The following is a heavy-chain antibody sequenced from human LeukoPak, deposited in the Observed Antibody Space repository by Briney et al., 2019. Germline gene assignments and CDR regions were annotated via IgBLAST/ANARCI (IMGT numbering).Heavy chain of an antibody. D-gene: IGHD2-15*01. CDR2: ISWNSGSI. CDR3: AKDIGALYCSGGSCSGAFDI. V-gene: IGHV3-9*03. CDR1: GFTFDDYA. Sequence: GGSLRLSCAASGFTFDDYAMHWVRQAPGKGLEWVSGISWNSGSIGYADSVKGRFTISRDNAKNSLYLQMNSLRAEDMALYYCAKDIGALYCSGGSCSGAFDIWGQGQWSPSLQ. J-gene: IGHJ3*02.